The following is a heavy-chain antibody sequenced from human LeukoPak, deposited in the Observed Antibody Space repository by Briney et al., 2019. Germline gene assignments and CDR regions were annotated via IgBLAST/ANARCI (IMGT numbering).Heavy chain of an antibody. CDR2: ISASGGST. J-gene: IGHJ4*02. D-gene: IGHD5-18*01. CDR3: ARYGYGYGKPIDY. V-gene: IGHV3-23*01. Sequence: GGSLRLSCAASGFTFSSSGMSWVRQAPGKGLEWVSVISASGGSTYYADSVKGRFTISRDNSKNTLYLQMNRLRVEDTAVYYCARYGYGYGKPIDYWGQGTLVTVSP. CDR1: GFTFSSSG.